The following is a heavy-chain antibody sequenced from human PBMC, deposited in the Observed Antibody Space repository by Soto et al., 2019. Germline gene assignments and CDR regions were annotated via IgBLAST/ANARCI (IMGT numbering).Heavy chain of an antibody. V-gene: IGHV3-30-3*01. Sequence: QVQLVESGGGVVQPGRSLRLSCAASGFTFSSYAMHWVRQAPGKGLEWVAVISYDGSNKYYADSVKGRFTISRDNSKNTLYLQMNSLRAEDTAVYYCVSQSMDVWGQGTTVTVSS. CDR3: VSQSMDV. CDR1: GFTFSSYA. CDR2: ISYDGSNK. J-gene: IGHJ6*02.